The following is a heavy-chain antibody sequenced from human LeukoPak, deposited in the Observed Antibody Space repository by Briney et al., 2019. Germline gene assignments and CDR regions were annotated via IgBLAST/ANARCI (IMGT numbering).Heavy chain of an antibody. Sequence: SETLSLTCTVSGGSINTYYWSWIRQPPGKGLEWIGYIYYSGSAKYNPSLKSRVTISVDTSKNQFSLKLSSVTAADTAVYYCARSCGSGNYFDYWGQGTLVTVSS. D-gene: IGHD3-10*01. CDR1: GGSINTYY. CDR2: IYYSGSA. J-gene: IGHJ4*02. CDR3: ARSCGSGNYFDY. V-gene: IGHV4-59*01.